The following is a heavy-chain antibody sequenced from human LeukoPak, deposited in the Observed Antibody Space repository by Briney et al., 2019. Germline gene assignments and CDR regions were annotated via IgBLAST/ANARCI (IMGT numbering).Heavy chain of an antibody. V-gene: IGHV4-59*10. CDR3: ARVAPFGVVKYFDY. CDR2: IYTTGST. CDR1: GGSFSGYY. J-gene: IGHJ4*02. Sequence: PSETLSLTCAVYGGSFSGYYWSWIRQPAGKGLEWIGRIYTTGSTNYNPSLKSRLTMSVDTSKNQFSLKLSSVTAADTAVYYCARVAPFGVVKYFDYWGQGTLVTVSS. D-gene: IGHD3-3*01.